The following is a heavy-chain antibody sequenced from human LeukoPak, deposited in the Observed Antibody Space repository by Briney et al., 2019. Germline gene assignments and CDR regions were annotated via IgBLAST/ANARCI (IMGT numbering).Heavy chain of an antibody. V-gene: IGHV1-69*04. Sequence: SVKVSCKASGGTFSSYAISWVRQAPGQGLEWMGRIIPILGIANYAQKFQGRVTITADKSTSTAYMELSSLRSEDTAVYYCARGTQPAILPDGSGSYYNDGYYFDYWGQGTLVTVSS. CDR2: IIPILGIA. CDR1: GGTFSSYA. D-gene: IGHD3-10*01. J-gene: IGHJ4*02. CDR3: ARGTQPAILPDGSGSYYNDGYYFDY.